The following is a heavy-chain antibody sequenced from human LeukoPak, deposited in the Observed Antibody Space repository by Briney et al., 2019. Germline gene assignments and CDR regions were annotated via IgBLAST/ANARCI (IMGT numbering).Heavy chain of an antibody. CDR1: GFTFSNYA. D-gene: IGHD4-17*01. CDR3: ASSHLYSVTPDYY. Sequence: GGSLRLSCAASGFTFSNYAMNWVRQAPGKGLDRVAVTSYDGSNKYYTDSVKGRFTISRDNSKNTLYLQMNSLRAEDTAVYYCASSHLYSVTPDYYWGQGTLVTVSS. V-gene: IGHV3-30-3*01. CDR2: TSYDGSNK. J-gene: IGHJ4*02.